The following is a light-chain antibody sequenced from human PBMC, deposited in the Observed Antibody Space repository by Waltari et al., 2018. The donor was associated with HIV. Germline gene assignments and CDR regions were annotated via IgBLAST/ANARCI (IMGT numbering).Light chain of an antibody. J-gene: IGKJ4*01. V-gene: IGKV1-9*01. CDR2: ATS. CDR1: QNIYSY. CDR3: QQVNGYPLT. Sequence: DIQLTQSPSFLSASIGDRVTITCRASQNIYSYLVWYQQKPGRAHQVLIYATSTLQSGVPSRFSGSGSGTEFALTITNLQPDDFATYYCQQVNGYPLTFGGGTKVEIK.